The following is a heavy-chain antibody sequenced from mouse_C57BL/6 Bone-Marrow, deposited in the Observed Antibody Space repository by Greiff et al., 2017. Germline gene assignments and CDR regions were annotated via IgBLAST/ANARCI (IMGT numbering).Heavy chain of an antibody. CDR1: GYTFTGYW. V-gene: IGHV1-9*01. CDR3: ARRADTRVVADWYFDV. CDR2: ILPGSGCT. D-gene: IGHD1-1*01. J-gene: IGHJ1*03. Sequence: QVQLQQSGAELMMPGASVKLSCKATGYTFTGYWIEWVKQRPGHGLEWIGEILPGSGCTNYNQKFKGKATFTADTSSNTAYMQLSSLTTEDSAINYGARRADTRVVADWYFDVWGTGTTVTVSS.